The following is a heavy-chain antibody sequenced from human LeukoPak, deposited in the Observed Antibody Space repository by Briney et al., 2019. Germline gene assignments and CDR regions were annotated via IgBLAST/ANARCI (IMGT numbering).Heavy chain of an antibody. Sequence: GGSLRLSCSASGFTFSSYGMHWVRQAPGKGLEWVAVIWFDGSNKYYADSVKGRLTISRDNSKSTLYLQMNSLRAEDTAVYYCAKAVAATGHYYFGMDVWGQGTTVTVSS. CDR1: GFTFSSYG. D-gene: IGHD6-19*01. V-gene: IGHV3-33*06. J-gene: IGHJ6*02. CDR2: IWFDGSNK. CDR3: AKAVAATGHYYFGMDV.